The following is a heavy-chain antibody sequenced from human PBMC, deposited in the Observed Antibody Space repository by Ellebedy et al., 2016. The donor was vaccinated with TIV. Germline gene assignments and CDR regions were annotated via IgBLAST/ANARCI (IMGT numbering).Heavy chain of an antibody. CDR3: AHRRPPTGGDWFDL. J-gene: IGHJ5*02. CDR2: IDWDDDK. Sequence: TLSLTCAVYGGSFSGYYWSWIRQPPGKALEWLARIDWDDDKYYSTSLKTRLTIIKDTSKNQVVLKMTNMDPADTATYYCAHRRPPTGGDWFDLWGQGILVTVSS. V-gene: IGHV2-70*12. CDR1: GGSFSGYY. D-gene: IGHD2-8*02.